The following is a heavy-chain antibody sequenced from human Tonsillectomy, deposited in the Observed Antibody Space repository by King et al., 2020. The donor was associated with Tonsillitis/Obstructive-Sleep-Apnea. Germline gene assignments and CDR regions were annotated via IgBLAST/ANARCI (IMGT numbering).Heavy chain of an antibody. CDR3: ARDFTVGYNYWNAFDI. V-gene: IGHV4-31*03. CDR1: GGSISSGGYC. Sequence: VQLQESGPGLVKPSQTLSLTCTVSGGSISSGGYCWSWIRQHPGKGLEWIGYIYYSGSTYYNPSLKSRVTISVDTSKNQFSLKLSSVTAADTAVYYCARDFTVGYNYWNAFDIWGQGTMVTVSS. J-gene: IGHJ3*02. D-gene: IGHD5-24*01. CDR2: IYYSGST.